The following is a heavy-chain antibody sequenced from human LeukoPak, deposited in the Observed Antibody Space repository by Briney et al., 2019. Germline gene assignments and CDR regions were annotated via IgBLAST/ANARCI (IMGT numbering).Heavy chain of an antibody. Sequence: GGSLRLSCAASGFTVGSNYMSWVRQAPGKTLEWVSIIYTSGNTYYADSVKGRFTISRDNSKNTLYLQMNSLRAEDTAVYYCARVPDGYNLGTYFDPWGQGTLVTASS. V-gene: IGHV3-53*01. D-gene: IGHD5-24*01. CDR1: GFTVGSNY. CDR2: IYTSGNT. J-gene: IGHJ5*02. CDR3: ARVPDGYNLGTYFDP.